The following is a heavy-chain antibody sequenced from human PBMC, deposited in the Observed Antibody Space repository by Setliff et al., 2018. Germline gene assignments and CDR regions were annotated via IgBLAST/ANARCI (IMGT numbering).Heavy chain of an antibody. CDR1: GGFTSSFY. V-gene: IGHV4-59*01. J-gene: IGHJ4*02. Sequence: SETLSLTCTISGGFTSSFYWSWIRQAPGKGLEWIGYVDHSGSTNFSPSLKSRGTISVDTSKTQVSLTLTSVTAADTAVYYCARGGYNGYAVFDDWGQGALVTVSS. CDR3: ARGGYNGYAVFDD. CDR2: VDHSGST. D-gene: IGHD5-12*01.